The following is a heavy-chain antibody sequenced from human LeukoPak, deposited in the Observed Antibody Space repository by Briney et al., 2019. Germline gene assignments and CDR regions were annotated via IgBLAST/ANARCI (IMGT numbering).Heavy chain of an antibody. D-gene: IGHD6-13*01. V-gene: IGHV3-7*01. CDR2: IKHDGSEK. Sequence: PGGSLRLSCAASGFPFDRYWMSWVRLAPGKGLEWVANIKHDGSEKTFADSVKGRFTISRDNAENSLYLQMNSLRVEDTAVYYCARDGFVGAADYWGQGTLVTVSS. CDR1: GFPFDRYW. J-gene: IGHJ4*02. CDR3: ARDGFVGAADY.